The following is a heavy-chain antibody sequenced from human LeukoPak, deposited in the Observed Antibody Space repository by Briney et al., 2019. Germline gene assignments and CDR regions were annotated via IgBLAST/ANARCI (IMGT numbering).Heavy chain of an antibody. Sequence: GGSLRLSCAASGFSVSNNYVSWVRQAPGKGLEWVSVLYSGGTTYYADSVKGRFTISRDNSKNTLYLQMNSLRAEDTAVYYCAGRYDSSGYPLHWGQGTLVTVSS. CDR3: AGRYDSSGYPLH. V-gene: IGHV3-53*01. CDR1: GFSVSNNY. CDR2: LYSGGTT. D-gene: IGHD3-22*01. J-gene: IGHJ4*02.